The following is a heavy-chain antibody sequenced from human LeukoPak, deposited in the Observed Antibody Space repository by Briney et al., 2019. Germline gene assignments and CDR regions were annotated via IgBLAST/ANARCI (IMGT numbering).Heavy chain of an antibody. J-gene: IGHJ4*02. V-gene: IGHV4-38-2*02. CDR1: GYSISSGYY. D-gene: IGHD1-14*01. Sequence: PSETLSLTCTVSGYSISSGYYWGWIRQPPGKGLEWIGSIYHSGSTYYNPSLKSRVTISVDTSKNQFSLKLSSVTAADTAVYYCARARTRERTLDYWGQGTLVTVSS. CDR2: IYHSGST. CDR3: ARARTRERTLDY.